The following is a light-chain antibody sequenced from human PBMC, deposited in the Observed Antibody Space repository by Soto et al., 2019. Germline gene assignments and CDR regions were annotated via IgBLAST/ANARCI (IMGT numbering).Light chain of an antibody. J-gene: IGKJ4*01. CDR3: LQHDSYPLT. CDR1: QGISSY. CDR2: AAS. V-gene: IGKV1-9*01. Sequence: IQLTQSPSSLSASVGDTVTITCRASQGISSYLAWYQQTPGKAPKLLIYAASTLQSGVPSRFSGSGSGTDFTLTISSLQPEDFATYYCLQHDSYPLTFGGGTKVEI.